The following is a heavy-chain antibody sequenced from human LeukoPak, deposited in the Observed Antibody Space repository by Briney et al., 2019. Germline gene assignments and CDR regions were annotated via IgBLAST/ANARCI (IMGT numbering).Heavy chain of an antibody. D-gene: IGHD2-15*01. Sequence: GASVKVSCKASGYTFTSYGISRVRQAPGQGLEWMGWISAYNGNTNYAQKLQGRVTMTTDTSTSTAYMELRSLRSDDTAVYYCARDRPAYCSGGSCYPGYYYYGMDVWGQGTTVTVSS. J-gene: IGHJ6*02. CDR1: GYTFTSYG. V-gene: IGHV1-18*01. CDR2: ISAYNGNT. CDR3: ARDRPAYCSGGSCYPGYYYYGMDV.